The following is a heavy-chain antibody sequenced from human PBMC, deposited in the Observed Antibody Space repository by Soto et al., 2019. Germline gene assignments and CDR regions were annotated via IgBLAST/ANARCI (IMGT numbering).Heavy chain of an antibody. CDR3: ARTLSGFTYGSRQFYFDY. V-gene: IGHV4-4*07. J-gene: IGHJ4*02. Sequence: PSETLSLTCTVSRDPITSYFWTWLRQPAGKGLEWIGHVFPGGPTSHNSSLKSRVSMSVDTSKNQFSLTLTSVTAADTAVYYCARTLSGFTYGSRQFYFDYWGQGTLVTSPQ. CDR2: VFPGGPT. CDR1: RDPITSYF. D-gene: IGHD3-10*01.